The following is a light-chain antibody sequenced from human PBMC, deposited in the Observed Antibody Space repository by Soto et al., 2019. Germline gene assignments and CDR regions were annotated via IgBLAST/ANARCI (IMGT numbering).Light chain of an antibody. CDR2: YDS. J-gene: IGLJ1*01. CDR1: NIGSKS. V-gene: IGLV3-21*04. Sequence: SYELTQPPSVSVAPGKTARLTCGGNNIGSKSVHWYQQKPGQAPVLVIYYDSDRPSGIPERFSGSNSGNTATLTISRVEAWDEDDYYCQVWDSSSDHYVFGTGTKVTVL. CDR3: QVWDSSSDHYV.